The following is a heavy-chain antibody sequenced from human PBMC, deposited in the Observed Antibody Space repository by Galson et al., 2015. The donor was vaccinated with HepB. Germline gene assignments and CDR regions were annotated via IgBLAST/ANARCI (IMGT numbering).Heavy chain of an antibody. Sequence: SLRLSCAASGFTFSSYGMHWARQAPGKGLEWVAVIWYDGSNKYYADSVKGRFTISRDNSKNTLYLQMNSLRAEDTAVYYCARVRGLQWLPFDYWGQGTLVTVSS. CDR3: ARVRGLQWLPFDY. V-gene: IGHV3-33*08. J-gene: IGHJ4*02. CDR1: GFTFSSYG. D-gene: IGHD6-19*01. CDR2: IWYDGSNK.